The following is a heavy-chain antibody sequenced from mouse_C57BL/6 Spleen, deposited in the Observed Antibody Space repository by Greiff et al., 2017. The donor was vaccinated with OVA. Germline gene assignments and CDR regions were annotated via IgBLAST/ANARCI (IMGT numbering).Heavy chain of an antibody. J-gene: IGHJ1*03. D-gene: IGHD1-1*01. CDR1: GFTFSDYY. V-gene: IGHV5-12*01. CDR2: ISNGGGST. CDR3: ARQVASYWYCDV. Sequence: EVQGVESGGGLVQPGGSLKLSCAASGFTFSDYYMYWVRQTPEKRLEWVAYISNGGGSTYYPDTVKGRFTISRDNAKNSLYLQMSRLKSEDTAMYYCARQVASYWYCDVWGTGTTVTVSS.